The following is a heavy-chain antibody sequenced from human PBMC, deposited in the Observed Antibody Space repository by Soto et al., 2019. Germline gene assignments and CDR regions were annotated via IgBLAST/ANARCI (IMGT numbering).Heavy chain of an antibody. J-gene: IGHJ6*02. CDR2: IYYSGST. D-gene: IGHD5-18*01. CDR3: ARSGYSYGEYYYYYYGMDV. Sequence: TSETLSLTCTVSSGSISSYYWSWIRQPPGKGLEWIGYIYYSGSTNYNPSLKSRVTISVDTSKNQFSLKLSSVTAADTAVYYCARSGYSYGEYYYYYYGMDVWGQGTTVTVSS. V-gene: IGHV4-59*01. CDR1: SGSISSYY.